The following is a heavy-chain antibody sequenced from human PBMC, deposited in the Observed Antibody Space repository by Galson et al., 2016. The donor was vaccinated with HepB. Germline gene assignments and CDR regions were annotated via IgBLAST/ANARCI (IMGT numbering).Heavy chain of an antibody. Sequence: SLRLSCAATGFPFSAYWMQWVRQVPGKGLVWVSRLTTDGIIGYADSVMGRFTISRDNAKNTLYLHMDSLRADDTAVYYCARENHYVLDVWGQGTTVTVPS. CDR3: ARENHYVLDV. CDR2: LTTDGII. CDR1: GFPFSAYW. J-gene: IGHJ6*02. D-gene: IGHD1-14*01. V-gene: IGHV3-74*01.